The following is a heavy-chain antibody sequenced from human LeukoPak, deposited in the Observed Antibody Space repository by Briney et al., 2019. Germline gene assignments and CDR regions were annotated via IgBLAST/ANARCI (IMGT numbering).Heavy chain of an antibody. Sequence: GASVKVSCKASGYTFTSNYIHWVRQAPGQGLEWMGGIIPIFGTANYAQKFQGRVTITADESTSTAYMELSSLRSEDTAVYYCARDYTTYYYDSSGETEYYFDYWGQGTLVTVSS. CDR1: GYTFTSNY. V-gene: IGHV1-69*13. CDR3: ARDYTTYYYDSSGETEYYFDY. D-gene: IGHD3-22*01. J-gene: IGHJ4*02. CDR2: IIPIFGTA.